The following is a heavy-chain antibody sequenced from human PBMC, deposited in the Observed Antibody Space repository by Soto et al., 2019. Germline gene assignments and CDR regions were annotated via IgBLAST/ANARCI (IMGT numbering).Heavy chain of an antibody. J-gene: IGHJ3*02. CDR3: ASPTTDKNNSFDI. V-gene: IGHV1-46*03. CDR2: INPSGGST. CDR1: GYTFTRYY. Sequence: ASVKVSCKASGYTFTRYYMHWVRKDPGQGLEWMGIINPSGGSTSYAQKFQGRVTMTRDTSTSTVYMELSSLRSEDTAVYYCASPTTDKNNSFDIWGQGTMVTVSS. D-gene: IGHD4-17*01.